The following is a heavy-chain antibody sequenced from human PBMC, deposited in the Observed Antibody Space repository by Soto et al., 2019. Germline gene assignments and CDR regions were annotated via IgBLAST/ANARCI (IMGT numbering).Heavy chain of an antibody. J-gene: IGHJ6*03. V-gene: IGHV3-48*02. CDR3: ARRQRYYYYYMDV. Sequence: GGSLRLSCAASGFTFSTYSMNWFRQAPGKGLEWVSYISSSGSTIYYADSVKGRFTISRDNAKNSLYLQMNSLRDEDTAVYYCARRQRYYYYYMDVWGKGTTVTVS. CDR2: ISSSGSTI. D-gene: IGHD2-2*01. CDR1: GFTFSTYS.